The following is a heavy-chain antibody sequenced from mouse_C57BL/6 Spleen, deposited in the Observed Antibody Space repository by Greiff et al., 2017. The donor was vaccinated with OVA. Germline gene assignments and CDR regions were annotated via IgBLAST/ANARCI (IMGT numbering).Heavy chain of an antibody. CDR3: ARSRLRYRFAY. D-gene: IGHD1-1*01. CDR1: GYTFTDYN. CDR2: INPNNGGT. V-gene: IGHV1-18*01. Sequence: VQLQQSGPELVKPGASVKIPCKASGYTFTDYNMDWVKQSHGKSLEWIGDINPNNGGTIYNQKFKGKATLTVDKSSSTAYMELRSLTSEDTAVYYCARSRLRYRFAYWGQGTLVTVSA. J-gene: IGHJ3*01.